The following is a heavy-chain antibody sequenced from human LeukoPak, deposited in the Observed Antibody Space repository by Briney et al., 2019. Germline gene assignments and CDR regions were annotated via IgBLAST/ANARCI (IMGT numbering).Heavy chain of an antibody. CDR3: GRVIVANNYYYYMDV. V-gene: IGHV4-39*07. CDR1: GGSISSSSYY. Sequence: SETLSLTCTVSGGSISSSSYYWGWIRQPPGKGLEWIGSIYYSGSTYYNPSLKSRVTISVDTSKNQFSLKLSSVTAADTAVYYCGRVIVANNYYYYMDVWGKGTTVTVSS. J-gene: IGHJ6*03. D-gene: IGHD5-12*01. CDR2: IYYSGST.